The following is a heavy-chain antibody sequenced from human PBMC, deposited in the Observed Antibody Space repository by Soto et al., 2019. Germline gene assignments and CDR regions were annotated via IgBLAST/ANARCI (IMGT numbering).Heavy chain of an antibody. CDR1: GFTFSSYA. J-gene: IGHJ6*02. CDR2: ISGSGGGTT. V-gene: IGHV3-23*01. Sequence: PGGSLRLSCEASGFTFSSYAMHWVRQAPGKGLEWVSGISGSGGGTTYYADSAKGRFTISRDNSKNTLYLQVNNLRAEDTAVYYCAKSRKISIVAVLAGTPIYYYHGMDVWGQGTTVTVSS. CDR3: AKSRKISIVAVLAGTPIYYYHGMDV. D-gene: IGHD2-15*01.